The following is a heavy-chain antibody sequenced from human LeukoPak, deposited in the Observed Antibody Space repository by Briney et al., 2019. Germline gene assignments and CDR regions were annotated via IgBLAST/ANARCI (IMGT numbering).Heavy chain of an antibody. CDR3: ARGSSSNSWYFDY. CDR2: TYYRSKWYN. Sequence: QTLSLTCAISGDTLSSNSAAWNWIRQSPSRGLEWLGRTYYRSKWYNDYAISVKSRITINPDTSKNQFSLQLNSVTPEDTAVYYCARGSSSNSWYFDYWGQGTLVTVSS. D-gene: IGHD6-13*01. V-gene: IGHV6-1*01. J-gene: IGHJ4*02. CDR1: GDTLSSNSAA.